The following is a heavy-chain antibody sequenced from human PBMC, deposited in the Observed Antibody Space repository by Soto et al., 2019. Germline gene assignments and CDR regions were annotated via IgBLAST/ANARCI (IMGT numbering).Heavy chain of an antibody. J-gene: IGHJ4*02. V-gene: IGHV1-69*13. CDR3: ARGGYDILTGPQGAFDY. CDR2: IIPIFGTA. CDR1: GGTFSSYA. D-gene: IGHD3-9*01. Sequence: SVKVSCKASGGTFSSYAISWVRQAPGQGLEWMGGIIPIFGTANYAQKFQGRVTITADESTSTAYMELSSLRSEDTAVYYCARGGYDILTGPQGAFDYWGQGTLVTVSS.